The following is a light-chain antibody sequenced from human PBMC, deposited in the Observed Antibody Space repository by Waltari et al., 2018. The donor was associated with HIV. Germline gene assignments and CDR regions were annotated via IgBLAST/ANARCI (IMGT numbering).Light chain of an antibody. Sequence: QSALTQPASVSGSPGQSITISCTGTISDVGTFDYVSWYQQHPGEAPKLIIYDVNKRPSGVPDRFSGSKSGNTASLTISGLQADDEADYYCCSYAGTYPYVFGTGTKVTVL. CDR2: DVN. CDR3: CSYAGTYPYV. CDR1: ISDVGTFDY. J-gene: IGLJ1*01. V-gene: IGLV2-11*01.